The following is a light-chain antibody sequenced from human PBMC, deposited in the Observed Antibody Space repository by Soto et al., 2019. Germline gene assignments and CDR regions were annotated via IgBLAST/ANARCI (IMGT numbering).Light chain of an antibody. Sequence: QSVLTQPASVSGSPGQSITISCTGTSSDVGDYNYVSWYQQHPDKGPRLMIYEVRNRPSGVSDRFSGSKSGNTASLTISGLQAEDEADYYCSSYTISSTSYVFGPGTKLTVL. J-gene: IGLJ1*01. CDR2: EVR. CDR3: SSYTISSTSYV. V-gene: IGLV2-14*01. CDR1: SSDVGDYNY.